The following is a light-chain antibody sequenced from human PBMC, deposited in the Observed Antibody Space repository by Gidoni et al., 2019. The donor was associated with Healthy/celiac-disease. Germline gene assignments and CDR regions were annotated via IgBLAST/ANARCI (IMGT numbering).Light chain of an antibody. Sequence: EIVLTQSPATLSLSPGERATLSCRAIQSVSNYLACYQQKPGQAPRLLIYDASNRATGIPARFSGSGSGTDFTLTISSLEPEDFAVYYCQQRSNWPPITFGQGTRLEIK. J-gene: IGKJ5*01. CDR2: DAS. CDR3: QQRSNWPPIT. V-gene: IGKV3-11*01. CDR1: QSVSNY.